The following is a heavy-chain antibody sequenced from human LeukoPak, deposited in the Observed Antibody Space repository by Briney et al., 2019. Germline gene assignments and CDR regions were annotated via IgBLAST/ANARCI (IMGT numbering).Heavy chain of an antibody. J-gene: IGHJ6*03. D-gene: IGHD2-2*01. V-gene: IGHV4-4*02. CDR2: IYHSGSA. CDR1: GGSISSSNW. Sequence: PSETLSLICAVSGGSISSSNWWSWVRQPPGKGLEWIGEIYHSGSANYNPSLKSRVTISVDKSKNQFSLKLSSVTAADTAVYYCARGIVVPAAIPYYYYMDVWGKGTTVTVSS. CDR3: ARGIVVPAAIPYYYYMDV.